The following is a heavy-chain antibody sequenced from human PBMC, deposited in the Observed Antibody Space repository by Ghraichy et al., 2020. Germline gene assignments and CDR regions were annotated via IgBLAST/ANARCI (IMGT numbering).Heavy chain of an antibody. CDR3: ARSSRGSYPKVGY. V-gene: IGHV4-34*01. D-gene: IGHD1-26*01. J-gene: IGHJ4*02. Sequence: SETLSLTCAVYGGSFSGYYWSWIRQPPGKGLEWIGEINHSGSTNYNPSLKSRVTISVDTSKNQFSLKLSSVTAADTAVYYCARSSRGSYPKVGYWGQGTLVTVSS. CDR2: INHSGST. CDR1: GGSFSGYY.